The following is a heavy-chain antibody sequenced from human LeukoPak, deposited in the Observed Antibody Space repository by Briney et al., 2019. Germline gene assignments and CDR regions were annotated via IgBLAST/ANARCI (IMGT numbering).Heavy chain of an antibody. V-gene: IGHV4-30-2*05. J-gene: IGHJ3*01. CDR1: GGAISSGGYS. D-gene: IGHD4-23*01. CDR2: IYYSGST. CDR3: ARESSAGNDAFDV. Sequence: SQTLSLTCGVSGGAISSGGYSWSWIRQPPGKGLEWIGYIYYSGSTYYNPSLKSRVTISVDTSKNQFSLKLSSVTAADTAVYYCARESSAGNDAFDVWGQGTMVTVSS.